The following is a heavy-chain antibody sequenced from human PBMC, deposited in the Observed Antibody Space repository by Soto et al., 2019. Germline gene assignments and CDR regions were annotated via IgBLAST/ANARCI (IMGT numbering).Heavy chain of an antibody. V-gene: IGHV3-23*01. CDR1: GFTFSSYA. CDR2: ISGSGGST. CDR3: AKVDNYDFWRGYSDY. D-gene: IGHD3-3*01. J-gene: IGHJ4*02. Sequence: GGSLRLSCAASGFTFSSYAMSWVRQAPGKGLEWVSAISGSGGSTYYADSVKGRFTISRDNSKNTLYLQMNSLRAEDTAVYYCAKVDNYDFWRGYSDYWGQGTLVTVSS.